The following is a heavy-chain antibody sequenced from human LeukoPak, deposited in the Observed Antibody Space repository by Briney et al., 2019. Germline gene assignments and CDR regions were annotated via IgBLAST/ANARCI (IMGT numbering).Heavy chain of an antibody. D-gene: IGHD1-14*01. Sequence: GGSLRLSCAASGFTFSGHWMSWVRQAPGKGLEWVANINQGGSDKYYVDSVKDRFTISRDNANNLLYLQMNSLRGEDTAVYYCTRDRSRAEDDWGQGTLVTVSS. CDR1: GFTFSGHW. J-gene: IGHJ4*02. V-gene: IGHV3-7*01. CDR3: TRDRSRAEDD. CDR2: INQGGSDK.